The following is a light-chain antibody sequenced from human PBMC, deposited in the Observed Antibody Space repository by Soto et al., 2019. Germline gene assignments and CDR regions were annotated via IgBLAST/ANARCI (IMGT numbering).Light chain of an antibody. J-gene: IGLJ1*01. CDR1: SSNIGAGYD. Sequence: QSALTQAPSVSGGPGQRVTISCTGSSSNIGAGYDVHWYQQRPGTAPKLLIFGNTNRPSGVPDRFSGSKSGTSASLAITGLQAEDEGDYYCQSYDSTLSARYVFGTGTKV. CDR2: GNT. V-gene: IGLV1-40*01. CDR3: QSYDSTLSARYV.